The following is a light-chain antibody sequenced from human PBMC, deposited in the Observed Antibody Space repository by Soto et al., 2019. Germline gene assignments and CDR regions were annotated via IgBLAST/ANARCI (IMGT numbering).Light chain of an antibody. J-gene: IGKJ1*01. CDR2: DTS. Sequence: EIVLTQSPATLSLCPGERATLSCRASQSVGSYLAWFQQTPGQAPRLLIYDTSNRATGIPARFSGSGSGTDFTLTISSLETEDFAVYYCQQRSDWPPTFGQGTKVDIK. V-gene: IGKV3-11*01. CDR1: QSVGSY. CDR3: QQRSDWPPT.